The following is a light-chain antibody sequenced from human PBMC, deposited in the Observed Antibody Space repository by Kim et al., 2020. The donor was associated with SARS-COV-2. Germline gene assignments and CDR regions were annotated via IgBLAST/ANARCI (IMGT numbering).Light chain of an antibody. J-gene: IGKJ1*01. V-gene: IGKV3-15*01. CDR2: GAS. Sequence: EIVMTQSPATLSVSPGERATLSCRASQSVSSNLAWYQQKPGQAPRLLIYGASTRATGIPARFSGSGSGTEFTLTISSLQSEDFAVYYCQQYNNWPPAPPFGQGTKVDIK. CDR1: QSVSSN. CDR3: QQYNNWPPAPP.